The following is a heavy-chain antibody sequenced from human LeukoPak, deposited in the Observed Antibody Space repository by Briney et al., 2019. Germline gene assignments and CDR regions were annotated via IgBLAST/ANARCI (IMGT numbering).Heavy chain of an antibody. CDR1: VGSINSYY. V-gene: IGHV4-59*01. D-gene: IGHD4-17*01. Sequence: SETLSLTCTVSVGSINSYYWSWIRQPPGKGLEWIGYIYYSGSTNYNPSLKSRVTISVDASKNQFSLKLSSVTAADTAVYYCARASGFYGVGYYGMDVWGQGTTVTVSS. CDR3: ARASGFYGVGYYGMDV. CDR2: IYYSGST. J-gene: IGHJ6*02.